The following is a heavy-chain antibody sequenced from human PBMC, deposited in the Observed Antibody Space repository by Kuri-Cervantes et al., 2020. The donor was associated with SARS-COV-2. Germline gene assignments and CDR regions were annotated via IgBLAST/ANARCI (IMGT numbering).Heavy chain of an antibody. D-gene: IGHD6-19*01. CDR2: INPNSGGT. Sequence: ASVKVSCKASGYTFTSYYMHWVRQVPGQGLEWMGRINPNSGGTNYAQKFQGRVTMTRNTSISTAYMELSSLRSEDTAVYYCARAGIAVALAEFDYWGQGTLVTVSS. J-gene: IGHJ4*02. CDR1: GYTFTSYY. CDR3: ARAGIAVALAEFDY. V-gene: IGHV1-2*06.